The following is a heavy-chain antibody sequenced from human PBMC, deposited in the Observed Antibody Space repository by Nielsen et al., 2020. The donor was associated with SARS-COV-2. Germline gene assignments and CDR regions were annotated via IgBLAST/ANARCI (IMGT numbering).Heavy chain of an antibody. CDR1: GDSFSSHS. Sequence: SVKVSCKASGDSFSSHSMNWVRQAPGQGLEWMGGILPSLGLPNYAQKFQGRVTMTEDTSTDTAYMELSSLRSEDTAVYYCATAWAVAGRWSTFDYWGQGTLVTVSS. CDR2: ILPSLGLP. V-gene: IGHV1-69*10. CDR3: ATAWAVAGRWSTFDY. J-gene: IGHJ4*02. D-gene: IGHD6-19*01.